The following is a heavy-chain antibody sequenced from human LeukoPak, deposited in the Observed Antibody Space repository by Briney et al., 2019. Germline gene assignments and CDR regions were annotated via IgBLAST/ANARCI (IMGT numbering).Heavy chain of an antibody. J-gene: IGHJ5*02. CDR1: GGSISSSSYY. Sequence: PSETLSLTCTVSGGSISSSSYYWGWIRQPPGKGLEWIGSIYYSGSTYYNPSLKSRVTISVDTSKNQFSLKLSSVTAADTAVYYCARGRYGVTIFGVVTYNWFDPWGQGTLVTVSS. D-gene: IGHD3-3*01. CDR2: IYYSGST. CDR3: ARGRYGVTIFGVVTYNWFDP. V-gene: IGHV4-39*07.